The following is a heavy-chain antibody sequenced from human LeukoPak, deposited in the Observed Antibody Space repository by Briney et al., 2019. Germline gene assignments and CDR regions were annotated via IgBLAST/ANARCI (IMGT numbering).Heavy chain of an antibody. CDR3: ARVTQSYGSGNFDY. Sequence: SETLSLTCTVSGGSISSYYWSWIRQPPGKGLEWIGYIHYSGSTHYNPSLKSRVTISVDTSKNQFSLKLSSVTAADTAVYYCARVTQSYGSGNFDYWGQGTLVTVSS. D-gene: IGHD3-10*01. J-gene: IGHJ4*02. V-gene: IGHV4-59*01. CDR1: GGSISSYY. CDR2: IHYSGST.